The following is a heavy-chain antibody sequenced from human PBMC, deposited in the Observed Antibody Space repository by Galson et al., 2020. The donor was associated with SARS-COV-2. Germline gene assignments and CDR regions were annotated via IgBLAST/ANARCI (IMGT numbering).Heavy chain of an antibody. V-gene: IGHV3-23*01. Sequence: GESLKISCAASGFTFTTYAMSWVRQAPGKGLEWVSAINGSGAGTYYADSVKGRFTISRDNSKNTLYLQMNSLRAEDTAVYYCAKDGGYYDSSGYYFGDHWGQGTLVTVSS. D-gene: IGHD3-22*01. CDR2: INGSGAGT. J-gene: IGHJ5*02. CDR1: GFTFTTYA. CDR3: AKDGGYYDSSGYYFGDH.